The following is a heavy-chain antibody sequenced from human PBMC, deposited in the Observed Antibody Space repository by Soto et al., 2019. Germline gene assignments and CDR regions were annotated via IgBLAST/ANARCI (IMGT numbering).Heavy chain of an antibody. Sequence: GGSLRLSCAASGFTFSRYWMSWVRQAPGKGLEWVANIKQDGSEKYYVDSVKGRFTISRDNAKNSLYLQMNSLRAEDTAVYYCARDFDNWGRGTLVTVSS. J-gene: IGHJ5*02. CDR2: IKQDGSEK. CDR1: GFTFSRYW. CDR3: ARDFDN. V-gene: IGHV3-7*01.